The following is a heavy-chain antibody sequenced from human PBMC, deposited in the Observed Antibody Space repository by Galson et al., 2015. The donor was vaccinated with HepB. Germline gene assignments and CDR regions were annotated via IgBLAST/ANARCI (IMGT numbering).Heavy chain of an antibody. CDR1: GFTVSSNY. Sequence: SGFTVSSNYMSWVRQAPGKGLEWVSVIYSGGSTYYADSVKGRFTISRDNSKNTLYLQMNSLRAEDTAVYYCARDSSGYWVSWGQGTMVTVSS. J-gene: IGHJ3*01. D-gene: IGHD3-22*01. V-gene: IGHV3-66*01. CDR3: ARDSSGYWVS. CDR2: IYSGGST.